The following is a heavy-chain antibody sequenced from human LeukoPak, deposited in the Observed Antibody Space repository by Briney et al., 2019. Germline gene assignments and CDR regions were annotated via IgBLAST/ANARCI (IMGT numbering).Heavy chain of an antibody. Sequence: SETLSLTCTVSGGSISSSSYYWGWIRQPPGKGLEWIGSIYYSGSTYYNPSLKSRVTISVDTSKNQFSLKLSSVTAADTAVYYCARELGSTGSSVFWGQGTLVTVSS. D-gene: IGHD1-1*01. CDR3: ARELGSTGSSVF. CDR1: GGSISSSSYY. CDR2: IYYSGST. V-gene: IGHV4-39*07. J-gene: IGHJ4*02.